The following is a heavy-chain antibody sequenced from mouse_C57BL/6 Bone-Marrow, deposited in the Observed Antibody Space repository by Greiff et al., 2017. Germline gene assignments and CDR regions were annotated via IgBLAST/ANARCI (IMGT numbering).Heavy chain of an antibody. CDR3: ARGLLRSFAY. J-gene: IGHJ3*01. CDR1: GYTFTSYW. V-gene: IGHV1-64*01. D-gene: IGHD1-1*01. Sequence: QVQLQQPGAELVKPGASVKLSCKASGYTFTSYWMHWVKRRPGQGLEWIGMIHPNSGSTNYNEKFKSKATLTVDKSSSTAYMQLSSLTSEDAAVYYCARGLLRSFAYWGQGTLVTVSA. CDR2: IHPNSGST.